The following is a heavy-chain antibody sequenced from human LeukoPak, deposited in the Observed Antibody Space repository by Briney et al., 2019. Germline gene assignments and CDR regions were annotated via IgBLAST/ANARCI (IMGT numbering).Heavy chain of an antibody. D-gene: IGHD3-22*01. V-gene: IGHV3-53*01. J-gene: IGHJ4*02. CDR3: ARVAGMIVVAGDY. CDR1: GFTVSSNY. CDR2: IYSGGNT. Sequence: GGSLRLSCAASGFTVSSNYMSWVRQAPGKGLEFVSVIYSGGNTYYADSVKGRFTISRDSSKNSLYLQMNSLRAEDTAVYYCARVAGMIVVAGDYWGQGTLITVSS.